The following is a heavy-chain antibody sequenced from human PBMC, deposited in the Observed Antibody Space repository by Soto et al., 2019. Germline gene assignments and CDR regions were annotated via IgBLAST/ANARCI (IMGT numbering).Heavy chain of an antibody. J-gene: IGHJ4*02. CDR1: GGTFRGYY. CDR2: INHSGST. D-gene: IGHD6-13*01. CDR3: ARERNGRRRSCFDY. Sequence: SQTMPLTYAVDGGTFRGYYWSWISQTPGKGLEWMGEINHSGSTNYNPTLKSRVTISVDTSKNQFSLKLSSVTAADTAVYYCARERNGRRRSCFDYWGQGTLVTVTS. V-gene: IGHV4-34*01.